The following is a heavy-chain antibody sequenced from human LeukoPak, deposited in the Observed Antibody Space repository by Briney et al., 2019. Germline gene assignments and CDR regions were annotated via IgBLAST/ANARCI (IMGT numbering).Heavy chain of an antibody. Sequence: PSETLSLTCTVSGGSVSSGSYYWSWIRQPPGKGLEWIGYIYYSGSTNYNPSLKSRVTISVDTSKNQFSLKLSSVTAADTAVYYCARGETYYDSSGYYLGAFDIWGQGTMVTVSS. CDR1: GGSVSSGSYY. J-gene: IGHJ3*02. D-gene: IGHD3-22*01. CDR2: IYYSGST. CDR3: ARGETYYDSSGYYLGAFDI. V-gene: IGHV4-61*01.